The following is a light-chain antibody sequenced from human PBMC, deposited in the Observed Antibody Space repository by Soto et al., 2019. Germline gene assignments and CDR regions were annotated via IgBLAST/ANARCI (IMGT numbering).Light chain of an antibody. CDR2: KAS. J-gene: IGKJ1*01. CDR3: LQHNSYPWT. V-gene: IGKV1-5*03. CDR1: QSISSW. Sequence: DIKMTQSPSTLSASVGDRVTITCRASQSISSWLAWYQQKPGKAPKLLIYKASSLESGVPSRFSGSGSGTEFTLTISSLQPEDFATYYCLQHNSYPWTFGQGTKVDIK.